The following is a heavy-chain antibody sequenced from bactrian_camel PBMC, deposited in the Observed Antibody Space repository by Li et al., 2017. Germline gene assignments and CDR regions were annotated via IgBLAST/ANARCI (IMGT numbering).Heavy chain of an antibody. J-gene: IGHJ4*01. CDR1: GLSVSSYC. CDR2: IDTDGST. Sequence: HVQLVESGGGLVQTGGSLRLACVVYGLSVSSYCMGWFRQAPGKEREGDACIDTDGSTFYADSVKGRFTISRDNAKNTLYLQMSSLKPDDTAMYSCAADPRCSKLRVGYSAYRGQGTQVTVS. V-gene: IGHV3S1*01. D-gene: IGHD5*01. CDR3: AADPRCSKLRVGYSAY.